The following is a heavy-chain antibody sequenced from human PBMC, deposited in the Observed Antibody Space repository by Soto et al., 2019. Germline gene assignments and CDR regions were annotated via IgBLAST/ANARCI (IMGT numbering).Heavy chain of an antibody. J-gene: IGHJ4*02. CDR1: GFTFSDYY. Sequence: GGSLRLSCAASGFTFSDYYMSWIRQAPGKGLEWVLYISGSGSSIYYADSVKGRFTISRDNAKNSLYLQMSSLRAEDTAVYYCARDNLRGDYGGKGVYWGQGTLVTVSS. CDR3: ARDNLRGDYGGKGVY. D-gene: IGHD4-17*01. CDR2: ISGSGSSI. V-gene: IGHV3-11*04.